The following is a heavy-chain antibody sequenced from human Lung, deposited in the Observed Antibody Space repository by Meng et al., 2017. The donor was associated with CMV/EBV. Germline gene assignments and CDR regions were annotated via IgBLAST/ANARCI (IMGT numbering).Heavy chain of an antibody. CDR1: GFTFSNYA. Sequence: GESXKISCAASGFTFSNYAMSWVRQAPGKGLEWVSALSGSGGATYYADSVQGRFTISRDNSKSTVYLQMKSLRAEDTAVYYCARNAGGGPNWFDPWRQGTLVTVSS. CDR2: LSGSGGAT. V-gene: IGHV3-23*01. CDR3: ARNAGGGPNWFDP. J-gene: IGHJ5*02. D-gene: IGHD3-16*01.